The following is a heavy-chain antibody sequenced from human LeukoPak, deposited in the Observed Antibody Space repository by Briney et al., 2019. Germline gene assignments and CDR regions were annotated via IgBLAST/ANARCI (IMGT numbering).Heavy chain of an antibody. CDR1: GYTFTSNY. V-gene: IGHV1-46*01. Sequence: ASVKVSCKAFGYTFTSNYMHWVRQAPGQGPEWMGVISPSGGSTTYAQKFQGRVTLTRDMSTSTDYLELSSLSSEDTAAFYCAKGLWELRLGELSTPFDYWGRGTLATVSS. D-gene: IGHD3-16*02. J-gene: IGHJ4*02. CDR3: AKGLWELRLGELSTPFDY. CDR2: ISPSGGST.